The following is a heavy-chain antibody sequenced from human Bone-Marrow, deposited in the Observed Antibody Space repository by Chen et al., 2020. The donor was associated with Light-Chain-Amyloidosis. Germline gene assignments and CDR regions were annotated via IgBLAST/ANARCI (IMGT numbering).Heavy chain of an antibody. CDR1: GFTFSSYA. CDR2: ISGSGGST. CDR3: AKDFSSPYDSSGYPPTANWFDP. V-gene: IGHV3-23*01. D-gene: IGHD3-22*01. Sequence: EVQLLESGGGLVQPGGSLRLSCAASGFTFSSYAMSWVRQAPGKGLEWVSAISGSGGSTYYADSVKGRFTISRDNSKNTLYLQMNSLRAEDTAVYYCAKDFSSPYDSSGYPPTANWFDPWGQGTLVTVSS. J-gene: IGHJ5*02.